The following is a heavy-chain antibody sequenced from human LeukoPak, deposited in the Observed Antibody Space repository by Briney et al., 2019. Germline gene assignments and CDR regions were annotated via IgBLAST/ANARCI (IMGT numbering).Heavy chain of an antibody. V-gene: IGHV3-74*01. Sequence: GGSLRLSCAASGFTFSSYWMHWVRQAPGKGLVWVSRINSDGGSTTYADSVKGRSTISRDNAKKTLYLQMNSLRVEDTAVYYCVRDIGAVAGTDDYWGQGTLVTVSS. CDR1: GFTFSSYW. CDR2: INSDGGST. D-gene: IGHD6-19*01. J-gene: IGHJ4*02. CDR3: VRDIGAVAGTDDY.